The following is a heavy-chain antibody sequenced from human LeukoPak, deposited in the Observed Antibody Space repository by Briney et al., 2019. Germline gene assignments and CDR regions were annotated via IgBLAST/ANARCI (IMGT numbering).Heavy chain of an antibody. J-gene: IGHJ4*02. CDR3: ARGDGFNFFDY. V-gene: IGHV3-53*01. CDR2: FYVGGAT. Sequence: GGSLRLSCAVSGFSVTNNYMSWVRQAPGKGLEWVSVFYVGGATYYADSVKGRFTISRDNSENTLYLQMKSLRAEDTAVYYCARGDGFNFFDYWGQGTLVTVSS. CDR1: GFSVTNNY. D-gene: IGHD5-24*01.